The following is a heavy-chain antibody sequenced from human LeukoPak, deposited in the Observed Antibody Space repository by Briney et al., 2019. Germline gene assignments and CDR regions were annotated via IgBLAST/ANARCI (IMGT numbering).Heavy chain of an antibody. Sequence: SETLSPTCTVSGDFISSSNYYWDWIRQPPGKGLEWIGRIYYGGSTYYNPSLKSRVTISVDTPKNQFSLNLSSVTAADTAVYYCARWKRATDAFDIWGQGTMVTVSS. CDR1: GDFISSSNYY. J-gene: IGHJ3*02. D-gene: IGHD1-26*01. V-gene: IGHV4-39*07. CDR3: ARWKRATDAFDI. CDR2: IYYGGST.